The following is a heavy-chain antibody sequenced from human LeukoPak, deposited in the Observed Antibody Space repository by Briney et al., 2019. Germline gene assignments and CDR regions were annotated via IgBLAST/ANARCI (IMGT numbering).Heavy chain of an antibody. Sequence: GEALRLGCAASGCTFSSNAMSWVRQAPGKGLEWVSAISGSGGNTYYADSVKGRFTISRDNSKNTMYLQMNSLRAEDTAVYYCAKEKVIAVAGTLGFDPWGQGTLVTVSS. V-gene: IGHV3-23*01. J-gene: IGHJ5*02. CDR1: GCTFSSNA. CDR3: AKEKVIAVAGTLGFDP. CDR2: ISGSGGNT. D-gene: IGHD6-19*01.